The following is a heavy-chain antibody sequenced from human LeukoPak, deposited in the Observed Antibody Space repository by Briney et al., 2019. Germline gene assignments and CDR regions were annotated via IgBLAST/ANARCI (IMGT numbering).Heavy chain of an antibody. D-gene: IGHD3-22*01. CDR2: IYYSEST. V-gene: IGHV4-39*07. CDR3: ARGSSSGYYPYDAFYI. Sequence: SETLSLTCTVSGGSISSSSSYWGWIRQPPGKGLEWIGSIYYSESTYYNPSLKSRVTISVDTSKNQFSLKLSSVTAADTAVYYCARGSSSGYYPYDAFYIWGQGTMVTVSS. J-gene: IGHJ3*02. CDR1: GGSISSSSSY.